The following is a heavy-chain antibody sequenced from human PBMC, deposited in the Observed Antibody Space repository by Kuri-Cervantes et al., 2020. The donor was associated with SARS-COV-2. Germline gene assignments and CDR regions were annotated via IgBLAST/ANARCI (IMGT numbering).Heavy chain of an antibody. CDR2: ISGSGSTK. CDR3: ARSRLGYCSSTSCYLDAFDI. D-gene: IGHD2-2*01. CDR1: GFTFSDYY. J-gene: IGHJ3*02. Sequence: GALRLSCAASGFTFSDYYMTWVRQAPGKGLEWVSYISGSGSTKYYADSVKGRFTISRDNGKNSLFLQMNSLRAEDTAVYYCARSRLGYCSSTSCYLDAFDIWGQGTMVTVSS. V-gene: IGHV3-11*01.